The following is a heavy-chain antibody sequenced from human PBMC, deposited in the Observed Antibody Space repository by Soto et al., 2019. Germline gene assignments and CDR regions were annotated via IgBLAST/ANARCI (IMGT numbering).Heavy chain of an antibody. CDR3: ARDGSDYYDSSGYLDY. CDR1: GYTFTSYA. Sequence: GASVKVSCQASGYTFTSYAIHWGRQAPGQRLEWMGWINAGNGNTKYSQKFQGRVTITRDTSASTAYMELSSLRSEDTAVYYCARDGSDYYDSSGYLDYWGQGTLVTVSS. D-gene: IGHD3-22*01. CDR2: INAGNGNT. J-gene: IGHJ4*02. V-gene: IGHV1-3*01.